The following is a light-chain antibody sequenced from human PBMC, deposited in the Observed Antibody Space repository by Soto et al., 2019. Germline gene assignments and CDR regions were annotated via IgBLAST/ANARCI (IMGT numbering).Light chain of an antibody. Sequence: DIVMTQSPDSLAVSLGERATITCRSSQSVLYIPTNKNYVAWYQQKPGQPPNLLLYWASTRESGVPDRFSGSGSGTYFTLTISSLQAEDVAFYYCQQYYSSPRLGFGGGTKVEIK. V-gene: IGKV4-1*01. CDR2: WAS. CDR1: QSVLYIPTNKNY. J-gene: IGKJ4*01. CDR3: QQYYSSPRLG.